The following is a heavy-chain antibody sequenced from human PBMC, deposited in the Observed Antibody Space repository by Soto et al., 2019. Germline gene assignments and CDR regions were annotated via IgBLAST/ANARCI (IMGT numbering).Heavy chain of an antibody. V-gene: IGHV6-1*01. CDR2: TYYRSKWYN. CDR3: ARAQFRAAATRYYYYMDV. D-gene: IGHD6-13*01. CDR1: GDSVSSNSAA. Sequence: SQTLSLTCAISGDSVSSNSAAWNWIRQSPSRGLEWLGRTYYRSKWYNDYAVSVKSRITINPDTPKNQFSLQLNSVTPEDTAVYYCARAQFRAAATRYYYYMDVWGKGTTVTVSS. J-gene: IGHJ6*03.